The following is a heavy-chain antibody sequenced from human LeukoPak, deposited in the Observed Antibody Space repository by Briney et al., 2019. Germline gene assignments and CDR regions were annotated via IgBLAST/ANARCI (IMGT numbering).Heavy chain of an antibody. D-gene: IGHD6-13*01. CDR3: ARLSPGQQSLDY. CDR2: IYYRGNT. V-gene: IGHV4-39*07. J-gene: IGHJ4*02. Sequence: SETLSLTCTVSGGSISSSSYYWGWIRQPPGKGLEWIGGIYYRGNTYYNPSLKSRVTISVDTSKNQFSLKLSSVTAADTAVYYCARLSPGQQSLDYWGQGTLVTVSS. CDR1: GGSISSSSYY.